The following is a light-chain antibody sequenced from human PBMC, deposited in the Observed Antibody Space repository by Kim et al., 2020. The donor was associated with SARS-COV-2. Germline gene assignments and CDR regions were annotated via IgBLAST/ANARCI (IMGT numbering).Light chain of an antibody. Sequence: RVTTSCTASSSNNGAGYDVHWYQQLPGTAPKLLIYGNSNRPSGVPDRFSGSKSGTSASLAITGLQAEDEADYYCQSYDSSLSGYVFGTGTKVTVL. J-gene: IGLJ1*01. V-gene: IGLV1-40*01. CDR3: QSYDSSLSGYV. CDR2: GNS. CDR1: SSNNGAGYD.